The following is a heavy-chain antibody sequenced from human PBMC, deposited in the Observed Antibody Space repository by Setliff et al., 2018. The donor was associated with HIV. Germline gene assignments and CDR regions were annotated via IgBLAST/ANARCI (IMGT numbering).Heavy chain of an antibody. Sequence: PSETLSLTCSVSGVSISGPIGITYYWDWLRQPPGKGLEWIGSIHYSRGSSYNASLKSRVTISLDTSKNQFSLKLSPVTAADTAVYFCARGRGSSSSWPIDYWGQGTLVTVSS. V-gene: IGHV4-39*07. CDR1: GVSISGPIGITYY. CDR3: ARGRGSSSSWPIDY. CDR2: IHYSRGS. J-gene: IGHJ4*02. D-gene: IGHD6-13*01.